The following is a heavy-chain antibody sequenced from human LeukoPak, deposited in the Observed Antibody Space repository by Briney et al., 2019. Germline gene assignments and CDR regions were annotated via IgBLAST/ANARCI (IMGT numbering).Heavy chain of an antibody. J-gene: IGHJ3*02. D-gene: IGHD1/OR15-1a*01. CDR2: ISGSGGST. CDR1: GFTFSSYA. Sequence: GGSLRLSCAASGFTFSSYAMSRVRQAPGKGLEWVSAISGSGGSTYYADSVKGRFTISRDNSKNTLYLQMNSLRAEDTAVYYCAGRYPNNDAFDIWGQGTMVTVSS. V-gene: IGHV3-23*01. CDR3: AGRYPNNDAFDI.